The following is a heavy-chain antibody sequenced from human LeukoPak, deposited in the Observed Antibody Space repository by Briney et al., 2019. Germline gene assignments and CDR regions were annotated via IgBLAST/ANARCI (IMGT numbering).Heavy chain of an antibody. CDR1: GGSISSGSYY. J-gene: IGHJ6*03. D-gene: IGHD6-6*01. Sequence: PSQTLSLTCTVSGGSISSGSYYWSWIRQPPGKGLEWLGYIYHSGSTNYNPSLKSRVTISVDTSKNQFSLKLSSVTAAGTAVYYCARGLGSSPYYYYYYYMDVWGKGTTVTVSS. CDR3: ARGLGSSPYYYYYYYMDV. V-gene: IGHV4-30-2*01. CDR2: IYHSGST.